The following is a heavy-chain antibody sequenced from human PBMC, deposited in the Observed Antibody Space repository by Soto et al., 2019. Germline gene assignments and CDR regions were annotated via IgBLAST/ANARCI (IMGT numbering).Heavy chain of an antibody. Sequence: SETLSVTCTVAGDSITTYYWSWIRQPPGKGLEWIGYTYYNGRTNYNPSLMGRVTISLDTSKNQFSLNLRSVTAADTAVYYCARGADWFDPWGQGTLVTVSS. V-gene: IGHV4-59*01. CDR2: TYYNGRT. CDR3: ARGADWFDP. CDR1: GDSITTYY. J-gene: IGHJ5*02. D-gene: IGHD6-25*01.